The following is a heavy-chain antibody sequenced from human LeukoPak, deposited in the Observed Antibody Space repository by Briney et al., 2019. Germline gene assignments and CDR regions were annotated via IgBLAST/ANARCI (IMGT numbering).Heavy chain of an antibody. Sequence: GGSLRLSCAASGFTFSRYWMHWVRQAPGKGLVWVSRIDEYGTTINYADSVKGRFTISRNNAGDTLFLQMNSLRAEDTAVYYCASTSSWYGGREWAHYFDYWGQGTLVTVSS. CDR2: IDEYGTTI. CDR3: ASTSSWYGGREWAHYFDY. D-gene: IGHD6-13*01. J-gene: IGHJ4*02. CDR1: GFTFSRYW. V-gene: IGHV3-74*01.